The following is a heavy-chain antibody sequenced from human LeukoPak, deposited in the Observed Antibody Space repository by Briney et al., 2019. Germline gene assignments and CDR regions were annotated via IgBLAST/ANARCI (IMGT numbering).Heavy chain of an antibody. V-gene: IGHV3-23*01. CDR2: ISGSGGST. J-gene: IGHJ4*02. D-gene: IGHD3-3*01. CDR3: AKDRGYYDFWSGYPYFDY. Sequence: GGSLRLSCAASGFTFSSYAMGWVRQAPGKGLEWVSAISGSGGSTYYADSVKGRFTISRDNSKNTLYLQMNSLRAEDTAVYYCAKDRGYYDFWSGYPYFDYWGQGTLVTVSS. CDR1: GFTFSSYA.